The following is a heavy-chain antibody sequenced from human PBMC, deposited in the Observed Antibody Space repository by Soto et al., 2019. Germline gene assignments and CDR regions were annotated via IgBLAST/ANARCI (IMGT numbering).Heavy chain of an antibody. Sequence: PGGSLRLSCAASGFTFSSYAMHWVRQAPGKGLEWVAVISYDGSNKYYADSVKGRFTISRDNSKNTLYLQMNSLRAEDTAVYYCARGVCISTSCLIDAFDIWGQGTMVTVSS. V-gene: IGHV3-30-3*01. J-gene: IGHJ3*02. CDR2: ISYDGSNK. CDR1: GFTFSSYA. D-gene: IGHD2-2*01. CDR3: ARGVCISTSCLIDAFDI.